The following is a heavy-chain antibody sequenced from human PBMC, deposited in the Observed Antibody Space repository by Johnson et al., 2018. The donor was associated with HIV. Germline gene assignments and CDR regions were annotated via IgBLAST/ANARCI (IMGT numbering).Heavy chain of an antibody. Sequence: QVQLVESGGGVVQPGGSLRLSCAASGFTFSSYGMHWVRQAPGKGLEWVAFIRYDGSNKYYADSVKGRFTISREHSKNTLYLQMNSLRAEDTGVYYCPRVRVGAFDIWGQGTIVTVSS. CDR1: GFTFSSYG. J-gene: IGHJ3*02. V-gene: IGHV3-30*02. D-gene: IGHD1-26*01. CDR2: IRYDGSNK. CDR3: PRVRVGAFDI.